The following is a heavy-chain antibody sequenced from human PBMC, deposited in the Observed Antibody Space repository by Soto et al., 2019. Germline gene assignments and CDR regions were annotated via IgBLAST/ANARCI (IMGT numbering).Heavy chain of an antibody. Sequence: PGESLKISCKGSGYSFTSYSISWVCQMPGKGLEWMGRIDPSDSYTNYSPSFQGHVTISADKSISTAYLQWSSLKASDTAMYYCARQYCSGGSCYYYYGMDVWGHGTTVTRSS. CDR3: ARQYCSGGSCYYYYGMDV. CDR1: GYSFTSYS. D-gene: IGHD2-15*01. V-gene: IGHV5-10-1*01. J-gene: IGHJ6*02. CDR2: IDPSDSYT.